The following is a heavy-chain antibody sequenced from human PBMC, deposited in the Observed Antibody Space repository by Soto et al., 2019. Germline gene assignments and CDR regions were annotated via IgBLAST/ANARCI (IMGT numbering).Heavy chain of an antibody. CDR2: IYYSGNT. CDR3: AAYNTSRHAAFDI. D-gene: IGHD1-20*01. Sequence: SETLSLTCTVSGGSVSSGDYYWSWIRQPPGKGLEWIGYIYYSGNTNYNPSLKSRVIISVDTSKNLFSLKLTSVTAEDTAVYFCAAYNTSRHAAFDIWGRGTLVTVSS. J-gene: IGHJ3*02. V-gene: IGHV4-61*08. CDR1: GGSVSSGDYY.